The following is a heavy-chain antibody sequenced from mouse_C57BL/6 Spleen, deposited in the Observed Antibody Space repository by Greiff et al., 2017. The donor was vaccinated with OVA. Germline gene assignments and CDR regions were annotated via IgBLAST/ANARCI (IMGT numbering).Heavy chain of an antibody. CDR2: INPSNGGT. CDR3: ARSLRQYCFDY. V-gene: IGHV1-53*01. J-gene: IGHJ2*01. CDR1: GYTFTSYC. Sequence: QVQLHQPGTELVQPGASVKLSCKASGYTFTSYCMHWVQQRPGQGLEWIGNINPSNGGTNYNEKFKSKATLTVDKSSSTAYMQLSSVTSEDSAVDYCARSLRQYCFDYWGQGTTLTVSA. D-gene: IGHD3-2*02.